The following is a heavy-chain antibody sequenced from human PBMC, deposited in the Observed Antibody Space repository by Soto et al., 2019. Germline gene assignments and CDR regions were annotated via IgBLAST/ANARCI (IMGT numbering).Heavy chain of an antibody. CDR2: IGGNTESVKT. J-gene: IGHJ5*01. CDR3: TITGGYSNSHHWFES. D-gene: IGHD6-13*01. Sequence: DVLLVESGGGLVEPGGSLRLSCAASGFTFYKAFLRWVRQAPGRGLEWVGHIGGNTESVKTSYAAPVKGRLTISRDDSKSTMYLQMDSMETENTAVYYCTITGGYSNSHHWFESWGHGTPVIVSS. V-gene: IGHV3-15*04. CDR1: GFTFYKAF.